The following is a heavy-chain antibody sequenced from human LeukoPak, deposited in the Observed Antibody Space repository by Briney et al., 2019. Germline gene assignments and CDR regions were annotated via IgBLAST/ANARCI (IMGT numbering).Heavy chain of an antibody. CDR3: ARVNYGDYSDY. CDR2: IWYDGSNK. D-gene: IGHD4-17*01. J-gene: IGHJ4*02. V-gene: IGHV3-33*01. Sequence: GGSLRLSCAASGFTFSSYGMHWVRQAPGKGLEWVAVIWYDGSNKCYADSVKGRFTISRDNSKNTLYLQMNSLRAEDTAVYYCARVNYGDYSDYWGQGTLVTVSS. CDR1: GFTFSSYG.